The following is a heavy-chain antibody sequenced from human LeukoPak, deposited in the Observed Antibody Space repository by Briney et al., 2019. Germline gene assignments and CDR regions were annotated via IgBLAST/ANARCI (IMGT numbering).Heavy chain of an antibody. CDR3: ARRGTDASFGFFDV. CDR2: ISGDTTYI. D-gene: IGHD1-1*01. Sequence: GMSLRLSCAASGFTFSSYTMHWVRQIPGERPEWVSSISGDTTYIYYADSLKGRFTISRDNTNTSLFLQMNSLRAEDTATYFCARRGTDASFGFFDVWGQGTMVTVSS. CDR1: GFTFSSYT. V-gene: IGHV3-21*01. J-gene: IGHJ3*01.